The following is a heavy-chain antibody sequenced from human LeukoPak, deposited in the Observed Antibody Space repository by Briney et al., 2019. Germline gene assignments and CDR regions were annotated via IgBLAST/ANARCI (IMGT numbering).Heavy chain of an antibody. Sequence: ASVKVSCKASGYTFTSYGISWVRQAPGQGLEWMGWISAYNGNTNYAQKLQGRVTMTTDTSTSTAYMELRSLRSDDTALYYCAKPPRIAKSYMDVWGKGTTVTVSS. J-gene: IGHJ6*03. CDR2: ISAYNGNT. CDR3: AKPPRIAKSYMDV. V-gene: IGHV1-18*01. CDR1: GYTFTSYG. D-gene: IGHD6-13*01.